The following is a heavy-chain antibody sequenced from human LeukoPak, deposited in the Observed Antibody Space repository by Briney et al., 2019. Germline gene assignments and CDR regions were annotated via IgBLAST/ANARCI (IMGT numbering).Heavy chain of an antibody. D-gene: IGHD1-26*01. CDR2: ISSNGGST. CDR1: GFTFSSYA. CDR3: ARDSIVGAAFDY. Sequence: GGSLRLSCSASGFTFSSYAMHWVRQAPGKGLEYVSAISSNGGSTYYADSVKGRFTISRDNAKNSLYLQMNSLRAEDTAVYYCARDSIVGAAFDYWGQGTLVTVSS. J-gene: IGHJ4*02. V-gene: IGHV3-64*04.